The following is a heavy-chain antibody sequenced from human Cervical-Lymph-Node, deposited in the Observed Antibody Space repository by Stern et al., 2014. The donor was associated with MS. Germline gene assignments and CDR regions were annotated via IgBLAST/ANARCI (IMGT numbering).Heavy chain of an antibody. CDR3: ARDIAAADY. CDR2: MSATGPTI. V-gene: IGHV3-48*01. CDR1: GFRFSSYS. D-gene: IGHD6-13*01. Sequence: EVQLLESGGALVQPGESLRLSCAASGFRFSSYSMTWVRQAPGKGLECVSYMSATGPTIYYADSVKGRFTISRDNAKNSLYLQMNSLRVDDTAVYYCARDIAAADYWGQGTLVTVSS. J-gene: IGHJ4*02.